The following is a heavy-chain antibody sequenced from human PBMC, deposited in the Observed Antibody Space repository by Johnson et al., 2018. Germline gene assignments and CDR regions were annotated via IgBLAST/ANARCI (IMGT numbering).Heavy chain of an antibody. D-gene: IGHD6-6*01. Sequence: VQLVESGGGLVQPGGSLRLSCAASGFTFSSYSMNWVRQAPGKGLEWVSXXXXXXXXXXXXXXXXXXXXXXRDNAKNSLYLQMNSLREEETAVYYGARDRGIAARPDYYYYYGMDVWGQGTTVTVSS. V-gene: IGHV3-48*02. CDR2: XXXXXXXX. CDR1: GFTFSSYS. CDR3: ARDRGIAARPDYYYYYGMDV. J-gene: IGHJ6*02.